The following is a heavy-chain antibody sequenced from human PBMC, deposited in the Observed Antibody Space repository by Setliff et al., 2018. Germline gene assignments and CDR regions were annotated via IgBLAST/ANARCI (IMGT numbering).Heavy chain of an antibody. J-gene: IGHJ3*02. CDR1: GGTFSIYT. Sequence: ASVKVSCKASGGTFSIYTISWVRQAPGQGLEWMGRIIPIFGTANYAQKFQGRVTITADKSTSTAYMELSSLRSEDTAVYYCARDGGGDSDAFDIWGQGTMVTVSS. D-gene: IGHD3-16*01. CDR2: IIPIFGTA. CDR3: ARDGGGDSDAFDI. V-gene: IGHV1-69*08.